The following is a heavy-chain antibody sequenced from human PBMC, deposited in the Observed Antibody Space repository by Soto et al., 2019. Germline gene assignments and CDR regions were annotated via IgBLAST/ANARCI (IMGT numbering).Heavy chain of an antibody. CDR1: GYTFTNND. D-gene: IGHD6-13*01. V-gene: IGHV1-8*01. J-gene: IGHJ5*02. Sequence: ASVKVSCKASGYTFTNNDVRWVRQATGQGLEWMGWVNPGSGDTGYAQKFQGRLTMTRGISIATAYMELNSLTSEDTAIYYCARPIAATDTLYQWSDPGGQGPLVTVSS. CDR2: VNPGSGDT. CDR3: ARPIAATDTLYQWSDP.